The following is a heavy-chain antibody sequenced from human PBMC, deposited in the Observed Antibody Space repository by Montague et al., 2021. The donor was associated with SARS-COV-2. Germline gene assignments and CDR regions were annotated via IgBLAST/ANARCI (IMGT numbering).Heavy chain of an antibody. CDR2: IFGGGST. CDR1: GFTVSRNY. CDR3: AKGGTSYFYGMDV. Sequence: SLRLSCAASGFTVSRNYMGWVRQAPGKGLEWVSVIFGGGSTNYADSVRGRSTISRDISQKTLYLQMNSLRAEDMAVYYCAKGGTSYFYGMDVWGQGTTVAVSS. V-gene: IGHV3-66*01. J-gene: IGHJ6*02. D-gene: IGHD1-26*01.